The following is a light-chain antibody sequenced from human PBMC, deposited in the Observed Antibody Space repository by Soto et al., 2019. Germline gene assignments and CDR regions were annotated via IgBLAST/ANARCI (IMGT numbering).Light chain of an antibody. Sequence: EIVLTQSPGPLSLSPGERATLSCRASQSVDSSYLAWYQQKPGQAPRLLISGASSRATGIPDRFSGSGSGTDFTLTISRLEPEDFAVYYCQQYGSSPYTFGQGTKLEIK. J-gene: IGKJ2*01. CDR1: QSVDSSY. CDR2: GAS. V-gene: IGKV3-20*01. CDR3: QQYGSSPYT.